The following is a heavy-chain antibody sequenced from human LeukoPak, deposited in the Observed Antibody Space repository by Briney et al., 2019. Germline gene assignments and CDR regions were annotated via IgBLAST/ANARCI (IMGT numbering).Heavy chain of an antibody. CDR3: AREGSSWYDY. CDR2: INHSGST. V-gene: IGHV4-34*01. Sequence: SETLSLTCAVYGGSFSGYYWSWIRQPPGKGLEWIGEINHSGSTNYNPSLKSRVTISVDTSKNQFSLKPSSVTAADTAVYYCAREGSSWYDYWGQGTLVTVSS. D-gene: IGHD6-13*01. CDR1: GGSFSGYY. J-gene: IGHJ4*02.